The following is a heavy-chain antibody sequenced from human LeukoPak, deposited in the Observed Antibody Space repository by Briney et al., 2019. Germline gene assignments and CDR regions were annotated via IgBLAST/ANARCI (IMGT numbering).Heavy chain of an antibody. CDR1: GGSISSYF. D-gene: IGHD3-10*01. CDR2: IYYSGST. V-gene: IGHV4-59*01. Sequence: SETLSLTCTVPGGSISSYFWIWIRQPPGKGLEWIGYIYYSGSTNYNPSLKSRVTISVDTSKNQFSLKLSSVTAADTAVYYCARQTSLWFGELEGWFDPWGQGTLVTVSS. CDR3: ARQTSLWFGELEGWFDP. J-gene: IGHJ5*02.